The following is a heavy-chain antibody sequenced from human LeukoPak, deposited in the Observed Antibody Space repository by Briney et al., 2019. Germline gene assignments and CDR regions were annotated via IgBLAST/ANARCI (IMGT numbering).Heavy chain of an antibody. J-gene: IGHJ6*03. V-gene: IGHV1-69*05. CDR3: ASWAAGSGGRSYMDV. CDR2: FFPIFGTA. D-gene: IGHD2-15*01. Sequence: SVKVSCKASGGTFSSYAISWVRQAPGQGLEWMGGFFPIFGTANYAQKFQGRVTITTDESTSTAYMELSSLRSEDTAVYYCASWAAGSGGRSYMDVWGKGTTVTVSS. CDR1: GGTFSSYA.